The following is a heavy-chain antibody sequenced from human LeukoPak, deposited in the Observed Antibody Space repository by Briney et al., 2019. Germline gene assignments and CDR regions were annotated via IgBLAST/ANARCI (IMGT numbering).Heavy chain of an antibody. V-gene: IGHV3-21*01. CDR2: ISSSSSYI. D-gene: IGHD2-15*01. CDR1: GFMFSSYW. CDR3: ARGADGVSSNSRGWFDP. J-gene: IGHJ5*02. Sequence: GGSLRLSCAASGFMFSSYWMNWVRQAPGKGLEWVSSISSSSSYIYYADSVRGRFTISRDNAKNSLYLQMNSLRAEDTAVYSCARGADGVSSNSRGWFDPWGQGTLVTVSS.